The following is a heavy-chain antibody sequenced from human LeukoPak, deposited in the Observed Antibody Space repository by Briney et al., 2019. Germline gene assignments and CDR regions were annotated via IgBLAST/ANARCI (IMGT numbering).Heavy chain of an antibody. D-gene: IGHD3-3*01. CDR1: GFDFSSNW. V-gene: IGHV3-74*01. J-gene: IGHJ4*02. CDR3: ARDVSGSWSTDY. CDR2: IKGDGIST. Sequence: GGSLRLSCAASGFDFSSNWMHWVRHAPGQGLVWVSRIKGDGISTNYADSVKGRFTISRDNSKNTLDLQMDALRAEDTAVYYCARDVSGSWSTDYWGQGTLVTVSS.